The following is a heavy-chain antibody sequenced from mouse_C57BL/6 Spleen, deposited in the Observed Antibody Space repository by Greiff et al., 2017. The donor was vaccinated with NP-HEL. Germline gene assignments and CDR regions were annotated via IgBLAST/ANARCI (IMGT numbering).Heavy chain of an antibody. CDR1: GYTFTSYW. Sequence: QVQLQQPGAELVRPGSSVKLSCKASGYTFTSYWMHWVKQRPIQGLEWIGNIDPSDSETHYNQKFKDKATLTVDKSSSTAYMQLSSLTSEDSAVYYCARGELGPLYAMDYWGQGTSVTVSS. V-gene: IGHV1-52*01. CDR3: ARGELGPLYAMDY. J-gene: IGHJ4*01. D-gene: IGHD4-1*01. CDR2: IDPSDSET.